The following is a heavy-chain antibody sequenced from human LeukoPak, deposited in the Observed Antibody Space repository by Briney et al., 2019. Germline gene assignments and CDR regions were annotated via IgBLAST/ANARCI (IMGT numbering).Heavy chain of an antibody. J-gene: IGHJ4*02. CDR1: GYSFIGYY. D-gene: IGHD6-13*01. Sequence: ASVTVSFTASGYSFIGYYMHWVRQAPGQGLEWMGWINPNSAGTNYAQKLQARVTMTSDTSISTAYMELSRLRSDDTAVYYCARSSAAWYFFDYWGQGTLVTVSS. CDR3: ARSSAAWYFFDY. CDR2: INPNSAGT. V-gene: IGHV1-2*02.